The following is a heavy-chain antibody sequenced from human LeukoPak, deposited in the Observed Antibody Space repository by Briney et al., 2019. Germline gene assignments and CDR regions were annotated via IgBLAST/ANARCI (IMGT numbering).Heavy chain of an antibody. Sequence: SETLSLTCTVSGGSISSSSYYWGWIRQPPGKGLEWIGSIYYSGSTYYNPSLKSRVTISVDTSKNQFSLKLSSVTAADTAVYYCARSEDYYDSSGYPYWGQGTLVTVSS. D-gene: IGHD3-22*01. CDR2: IYYSGST. V-gene: IGHV4-39*07. CDR1: GGSISSSSYY. J-gene: IGHJ4*02. CDR3: ARSEDYYDSSGYPY.